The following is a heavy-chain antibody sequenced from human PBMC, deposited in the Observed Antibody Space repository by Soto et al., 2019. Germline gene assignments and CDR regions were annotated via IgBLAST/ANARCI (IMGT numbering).Heavy chain of an antibody. V-gene: IGHV4-39*01. CDR2: IYYSGST. D-gene: IGHD3-3*01. Sequence: PSETLSLTCTVSGGSISSISYYWGWIRQPPGKGLEWIGSIYYSGSTYYNPSLKSRVTISVDTSKNQFSLKLSSVTAADTAVYYCAGLEDEYYDFWSGPQGYYFDYWGQGTLVTVSS. J-gene: IGHJ4*02. CDR1: GGSISSISYY. CDR3: AGLEDEYYDFWSGPQGYYFDY.